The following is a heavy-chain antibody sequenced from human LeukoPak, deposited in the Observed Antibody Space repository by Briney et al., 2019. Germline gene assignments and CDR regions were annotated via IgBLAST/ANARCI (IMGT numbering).Heavy chain of an antibody. Sequence: SSEILSLTCAVYGGSFSGYYWSWIRQPPGKGLEWIGEINHSGSTNYNPSLKSRVTISVDTSKNQFSLKLSSVTAADTAVYYCARHYRMDVWGQGTTVTVSS. J-gene: IGHJ6*02. CDR3: ARHYRMDV. CDR2: INHSGST. V-gene: IGHV4-34*01. CDR1: GGSFSGYY.